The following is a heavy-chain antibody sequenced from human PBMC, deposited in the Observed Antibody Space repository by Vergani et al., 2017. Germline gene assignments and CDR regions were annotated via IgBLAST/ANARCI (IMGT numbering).Heavy chain of an antibody. Sequence: EVQLVQSGAEVKKPGESLKISCKGSGYSFTSYWIGWVRQMPGKGLEWMGIIYPGDSDTRYSPSFQGQVTISADKSISTAYLQWSSLKASDTAMYYCARLVVTMVRGVTHYYYGMDVWGQGTTVTVSS. CDR1: GYSFTSYW. J-gene: IGHJ6*02. D-gene: IGHD3-10*01. CDR3: ARLVVTMVRGVTHYYYGMDV. V-gene: IGHV5-51*01. CDR2: IYPGDSDT.